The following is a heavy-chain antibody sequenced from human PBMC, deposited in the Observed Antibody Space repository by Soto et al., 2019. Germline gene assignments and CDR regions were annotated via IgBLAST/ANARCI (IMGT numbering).Heavy chain of an antibody. V-gene: IGHV1-69*13. D-gene: IGHD1-20*01. CDR2: IIPIFGTA. CDR1: GGTFSSYA. CDR3: ARGADITGTLYYFDY. Sequence: EEEYPRASVKVSCKASGGTFSSYAISWVRQAPGQGLEWMGGIIPIFGTANYAQKFQGRVTITADESTSTTYMELSSLRSEDTAVYYCARGADITGTLYYFDYWGQGTLVTVSS. J-gene: IGHJ4*02.